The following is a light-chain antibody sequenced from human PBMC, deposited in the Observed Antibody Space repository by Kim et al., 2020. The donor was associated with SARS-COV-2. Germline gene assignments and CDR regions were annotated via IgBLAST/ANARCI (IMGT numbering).Light chain of an antibody. CDR1: QRMRSN. J-gene: IGKJ4*01. V-gene: IGKV3-15*01. CDR3: QQYDLWPPVT. CDR2: GAS. Sequence: GEGAARSCRASQRMRSNLAGYQQKPGRAPRLLLYGASTRATDIPARLSGSGAGTEFTLNISSLQSADSAVYYCQQYDLWPPVTFGGGTKVDIK.